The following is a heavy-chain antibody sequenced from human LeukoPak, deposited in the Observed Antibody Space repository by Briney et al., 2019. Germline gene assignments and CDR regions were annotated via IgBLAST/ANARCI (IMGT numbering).Heavy chain of an antibody. V-gene: IGHV3-23*01. Sequence: PGGSLRLSCAASGFTFSSYAMSWVRQAPGKGLEWVSAISGSGGSTYYADSAKGRFTISRDNSKNTLYLQMNSLRAEDTAVYYCAKGPGIVVVVADYYFDYWGQGTLVTVSS. D-gene: IGHD2-15*01. CDR2: ISGSGGST. CDR3: AKGPGIVVVVADYYFDY. CDR1: GFTFSSYA. J-gene: IGHJ4*02.